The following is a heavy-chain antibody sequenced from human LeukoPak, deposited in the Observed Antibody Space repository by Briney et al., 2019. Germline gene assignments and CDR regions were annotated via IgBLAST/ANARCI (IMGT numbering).Heavy chain of an antibody. CDR1: GGSISISSYY. D-gene: IGHD3-22*01. Sequence: SETLSLTCTVSGGSISISSYYWGWIRQPPGKGLEWIGSIYYSGSTYYNPSLKSRVTISVDTSKNQFSLKLSSVTAADTAVYYCARQSPYYYDSSGYYPNWFDPWGQGTLVTVSS. CDR2: IYYSGST. CDR3: ARQSPYYYDSSGYYPNWFDP. V-gene: IGHV4-39*01. J-gene: IGHJ5*02.